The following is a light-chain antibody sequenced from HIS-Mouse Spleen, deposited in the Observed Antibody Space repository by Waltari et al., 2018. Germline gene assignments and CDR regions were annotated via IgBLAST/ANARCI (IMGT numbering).Light chain of an antibody. J-gene: IGLJ1*01. V-gene: IGLV2-8*01. Sequence: QSALTQPPSSSGSPGQSVTIPCTGPRSDVGGYHYVSWYQQHPGKAPKLMIYEVSKRPAGVPDRFSGSKSGNTASLTVSGLQAEDEADYYCSSYAGSNNFVFGTGTKVTVL. CDR1: RSDVGGYHY. CDR3: SSYAGSNNFV. CDR2: EVS.